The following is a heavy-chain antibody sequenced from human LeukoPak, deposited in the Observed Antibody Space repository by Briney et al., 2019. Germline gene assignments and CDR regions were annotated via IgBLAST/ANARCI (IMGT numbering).Heavy chain of an antibody. D-gene: IGHD4-17*01. Sequence: SETLSLTCTVSGGSISSYYWSWIRQPPGKGLEWIGYIYYSGSTYYNPSLKSRVTISVDTSTNQFSLKLGSVTAADTAVYYCARHPTVTTGKQFDYWGRGTLVTVSS. J-gene: IGHJ4*02. CDR3: ARHPTVTTGKQFDY. CDR1: GGSISSYY. V-gene: IGHV4-59*08. CDR2: IYYSGST.